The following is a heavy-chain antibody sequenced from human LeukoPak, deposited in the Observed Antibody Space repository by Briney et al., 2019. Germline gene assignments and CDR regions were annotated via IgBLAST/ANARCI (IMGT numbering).Heavy chain of an antibody. D-gene: IGHD3-10*01. CDR2: IYYSGST. CDR1: GYSISSGYY. Sequence: SETLSLTCTVSGYSISSGYYWGWIRQHPGKGLEWIGYIYYSGSTYYNPSLKSRVTISVDTSKNQFSLKLSSVTAADTAVYYCARVALTSTYYYGSGGVRDFDYWGQGTLVTVSS. CDR3: ARVALTSTYYYGSGGVRDFDY. V-gene: IGHV4-31*03. J-gene: IGHJ4*02.